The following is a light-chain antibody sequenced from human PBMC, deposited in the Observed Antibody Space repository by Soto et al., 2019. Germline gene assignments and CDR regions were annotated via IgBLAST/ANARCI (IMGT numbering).Light chain of an antibody. Sequence: DIQMTQSPSTLSASVGDRVTITCRSSQSMRRLLAWFQHKPGKAPKLLIYDVSVLETGVASRFSGSGSGTEFTLTISSLQPDDFVTYYCQQYDVYPLTFGPGTKVQI. CDR2: DVS. CDR1: QSMRRL. J-gene: IGKJ1*01. CDR3: QQYDVYPLT. V-gene: IGKV1-5*03.